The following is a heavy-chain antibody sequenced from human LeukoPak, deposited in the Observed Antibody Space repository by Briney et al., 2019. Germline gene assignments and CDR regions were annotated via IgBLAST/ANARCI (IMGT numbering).Heavy chain of an antibody. Sequence: SETLSLTCTVSGGSISRGGYYWSWIPHPPGKGLEWIGYIYHSGSTNNNPSLKSRLTISVDSSKNQFSLKLSSVTAADTAIYYCARVSHTSGYYYVDYWGQGTLVTVSS. CDR3: ARVSHTSGYYYVDY. CDR1: GGSISRGGYY. CDR2: IYHSGST. V-gene: IGHV4-31*03. J-gene: IGHJ4*02. D-gene: IGHD3-22*01.